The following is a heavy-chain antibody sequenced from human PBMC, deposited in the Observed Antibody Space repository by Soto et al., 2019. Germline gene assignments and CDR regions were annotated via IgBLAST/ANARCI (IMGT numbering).Heavy chain of an antibody. CDR3: VKDYGGDPSTAPH. D-gene: IGHD4-17*01. Sequence: EVQLLESGGGLVQPGGYLRLSCAASGITISNYPMSWVRQAPGKGLDWVSGISGSGDRTYYAASAKGRFTISKDISRNSLSQQLDSLGVEDTAGYFWVKDYGGDPSTAPHWGQGTLVTVSS. V-gene: IGHV3-23*01. J-gene: IGHJ4*02. CDR2: ISGSGDRT. CDR1: GITISNYP.